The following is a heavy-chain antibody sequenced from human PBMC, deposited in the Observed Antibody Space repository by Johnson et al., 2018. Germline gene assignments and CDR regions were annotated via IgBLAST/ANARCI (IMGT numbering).Heavy chain of an antibody. J-gene: IGHJ1*01. D-gene: IGHD3-22*01. CDR2: ISWKGGSV. Sequence: VQLVQSGGGVVQPGRSLRLSCAASGFTFADYGMHWARPAPGKGLEWVSGISWKGGSVGYADSVKGRFTISRDNAKNSLYLQMNSLRAEDTALYYCARDIYYDSPGGYFHYWGQGTLVTVSS. V-gene: IGHV3-9*01. CDR1: GFTFADYG. CDR3: ARDIYYDSPGGYFHY.